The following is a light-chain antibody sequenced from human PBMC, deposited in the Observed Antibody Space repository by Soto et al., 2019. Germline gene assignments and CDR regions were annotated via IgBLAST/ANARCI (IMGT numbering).Light chain of an antibody. V-gene: IGKV1-5*03. CDR3: QPYNNWPLT. CDR1: QSISSW. CDR2: KAS. Sequence: IQITQSPSTLSASVGDRVTITCRARQSISSWLAWYQQKTGKAPRLLMYKASTLESGVPSRFSGSRSGAEFTLTINRLQSEDFEVYYCQPYNNWPLTFGGGTKVDIK. J-gene: IGKJ4*01.